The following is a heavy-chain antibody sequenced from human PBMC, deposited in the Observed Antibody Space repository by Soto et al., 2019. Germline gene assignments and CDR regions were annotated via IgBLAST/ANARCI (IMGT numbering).Heavy chain of an antibody. V-gene: IGHV1-69*02. D-gene: IGHD4-17*01. CDR2: IIPILGIA. CDR1: GGTFSSYT. CDR3: ARGVYGDYGGTFDY. J-gene: IGHJ4*02. Sequence: QVQLVQSGAEVKKPGSSVKVSCKASGGTFSSYTISWVRQAPGQGLEWMGRIIPILGIANYAQKFQGRVTITADKSTSTAYMELSSLRSEDTAVYYCARGVYGDYGGTFDYWAREPWSPSPQ.